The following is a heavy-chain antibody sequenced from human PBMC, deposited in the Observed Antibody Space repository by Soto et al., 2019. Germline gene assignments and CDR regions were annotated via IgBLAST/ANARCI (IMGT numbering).Heavy chain of an antibody. CDR2: ISGGDSTT. CDR1: GFTFGSYA. CDR3: VKDWTGGRCPCMDV. D-gene: IGHD3-9*01. V-gene: IGHV3-23*01. Sequence: GGSLRLSCAASGFTFGSYAMTWVRQAPGKGLEWVSSISGGDSTTYYTDSVKGRFTISRDNSQNTVSLHMNSLRVEDTAIYYCVKDWTGGRCPCMDVWGQGTTVTVSS. J-gene: IGHJ6*02.